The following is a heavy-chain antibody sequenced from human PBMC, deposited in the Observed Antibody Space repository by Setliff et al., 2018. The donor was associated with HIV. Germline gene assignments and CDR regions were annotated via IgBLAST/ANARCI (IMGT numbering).Heavy chain of an antibody. CDR3: ARNIDMHYDFWSAYDY. Sequence: SETLSLTCAVFDGSRSGIHWSWIRQPPGKGLEWIAEINFGGGTNHNPSLKSRVTISVDTSKSHVSLMLRSVTAADTAVYYCARNIDMHYDFWSAYDYWGQGALVTVSS. V-gene: IGHV4-34*01. CDR2: INFGGGT. J-gene: IGHJ4*02. CDR1: DGSRSGIH. D-gene: IGHD3-3*01.